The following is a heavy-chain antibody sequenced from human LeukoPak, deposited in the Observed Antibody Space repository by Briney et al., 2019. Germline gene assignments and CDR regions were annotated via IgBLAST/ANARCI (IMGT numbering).Heavy chain of an antibody. J-gene: IGHJ4*02. Sequence: LSGGSLRLSCAASGFTFNSYARRWVRQAPGRGLEWVSAIRGSGGGTYYADSVKGRFTISRDNSKNTLYLQMNSLRDEDTALYYCAKAGIGVVGYFDYWGQGTLVTVSS. D-gene: IGHD6-19*01. CDR2: IRGSGGGT. V-gene: IGHV3-23*01. CDR1: GFTFNSYA. CDR3: AKAGIGVVGYFDY.